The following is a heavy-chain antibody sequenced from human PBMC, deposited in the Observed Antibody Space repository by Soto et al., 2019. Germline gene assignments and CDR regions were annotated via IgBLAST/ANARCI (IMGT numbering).Heavy chain of an antibody. Sequence: EVQLLESGGNLVQPGGSLRLSCAASGFTFSTYAMSWVRQAPGKGLEWVSAISDSGRSTFYADSVKGRFTISRDDSRNTLFLQMFSLRDDDTAIYYCARGRVMGGIDLNLYVMDVWGQGTTVTVSS. D-gene: IGHD5-12*01. V-gene: IGHV3-23*01. CDR3: ARGRVMGGIDLNLYVMDV. CDR2: ISDSGRST. J-gene: IGHJ6*02. CDR1: GFTFSTYA.